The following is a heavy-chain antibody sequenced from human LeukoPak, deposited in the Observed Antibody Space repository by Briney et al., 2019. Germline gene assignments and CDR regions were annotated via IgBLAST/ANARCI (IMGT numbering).Heavy chain of an antibody. Sequence: SETLSLTCAVSGGSISSGDYSWSWIRQPPGKGLEWIGYIYYSGSTYYNPSLKSRVTISVDTSKNQFSLKLSSVTAADTAVYYCAREGGRGYSYGPPLAFDYWGQGTLVTVSS. D-gene: IGHD5-18*01. V-gene: IGHV4-30-2*05. CDR2: IYYSGST. CDR3: AREGGRGYSYGPPLAFDY. CDR1: GGSISSGDYS. J-gene: IGHJ4*02.